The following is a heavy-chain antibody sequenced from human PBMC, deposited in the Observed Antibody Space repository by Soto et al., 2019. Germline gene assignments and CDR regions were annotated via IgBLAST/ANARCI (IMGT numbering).Heavy chain of an antibody. CDR3: ARSGIAAAGTYYYYYGMDV. D-gene: IGHD6-13*01. Sequence: QVQLVQSGAEVKKPGSSVKVSCKASGGTFSSYAISWVRQAPGQGLEWMGGIIPIFGTANYAQKFQGRVTITADESTSTAYMELSSLRFEDTAVYYCARSGIAAAGTYYYYYGMDVWGQGTTVTVSS. V-gene: IGHV1-69*01. CDR1: GGTFSSYA. CDR2: IIPIFGTA. J-gene: IGHJ6*02.